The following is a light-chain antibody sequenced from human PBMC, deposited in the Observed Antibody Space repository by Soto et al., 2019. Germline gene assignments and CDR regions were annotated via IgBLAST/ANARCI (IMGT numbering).Light chain of an antibody. CDR3: HQYDSLPPT. CDR1: QYISTY. Sequence: DIQMTQSPSSLSASVGDSLTITCRASQYISTYLNWYQQKPGKAPKLLIFDATNLETGVPSRFSGSGSRTHYSLTIISLQPEDFATYYCHQYDSLPPTFGQGTRLEIK. V-gene: IGKV1-33*01. J-gene: IGKJ5*01. CDR2: DAT.